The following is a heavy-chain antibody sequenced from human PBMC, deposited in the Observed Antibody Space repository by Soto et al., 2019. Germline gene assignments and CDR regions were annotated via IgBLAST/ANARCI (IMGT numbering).Heavy chain of an antibody. J-gene: IGHJ6*03. D-gene: IGHD5-12*01. CDR3: AKCWLSLRYYYYYMDV. CDR1: GFTFSSYG. CDR2: ISYDGSNK. Sequence: GGSLRLSCAASGFTFSSYGMHWVRQAPGKGLEWVAVISYDGSNKYYADSVKGRFTISRDNSKNTLYLQMNSLRAEDTAVYYCAKCWLSLRYYYYYMDVWGKGTTVTVSS. V-gene: IGHV3-30*18.